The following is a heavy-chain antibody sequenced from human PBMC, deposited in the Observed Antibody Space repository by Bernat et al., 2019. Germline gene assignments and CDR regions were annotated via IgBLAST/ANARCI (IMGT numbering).Heavy chain of an antibody. CDR1: GFTFSDYA. D-gene: IGHD2-15*01. Sequence: EVQLVESGGGLVQPGGSLRLSCEASGFTFSDYAMAWVRQTPGKGLEWISDIGSGGATIYYTDSVKGRFTITRDNAKNTLLLQMNSLSAEDTAVYYYEREKSGAFVPVRAAFDNWGQGALVTVSS. J-gene: IGHJ4*01. CDR2: IGSGGATI. V-gene: IGHV3-48*03. CDR3: EREKSGAFVPVRAAFDN.